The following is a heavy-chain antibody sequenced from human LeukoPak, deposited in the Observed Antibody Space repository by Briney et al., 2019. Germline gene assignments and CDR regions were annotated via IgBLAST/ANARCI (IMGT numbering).Heavy chain of an antibody. CDR2: INPSGGST. J-gene: IGHJ6*03. D-gene: IGHD2/OR15-2a*01. CDR1: GYTFTSYY. Sequence: ASVKVSCKASGYTFTSYYMHWVRQAPGQGLEWMGIINPSGGSTSYAQKFQGRVTMTRDTSTSTVYMELSSLRSEDTAVYYCARDYSMADYYYYYYMDVWGKGTTVTVSS. V-gene: IGHV1-46*01. CDR3: ARDYSMADYYYYYYMDV.